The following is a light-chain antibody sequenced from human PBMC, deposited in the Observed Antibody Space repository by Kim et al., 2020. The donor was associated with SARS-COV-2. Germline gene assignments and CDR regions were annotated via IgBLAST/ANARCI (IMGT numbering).Light chain of an antibody. CDR3: QQSYSTPRT. Sequence: ASVGDRVTGTCQGSQSINSNLNWYQQKPGKAPKLLIYAASSLQSGVPSRFSGSGSGTDFTLTISSLQPEDFATYYCQQSYSTPRTFGQGTKVDIK. V-gene: IGKV1-39*01. J-gene: IGKJ1*01. CDR1: QSINSN. CDR2: AAS.